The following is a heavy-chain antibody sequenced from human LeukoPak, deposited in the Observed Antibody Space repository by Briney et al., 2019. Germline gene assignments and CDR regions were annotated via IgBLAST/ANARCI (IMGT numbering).Heavy chain of an antibody. Sequence: GGSLRLSCAASGFTFSSYSMNWVRQAPGKGLEWVSSISSSSSYIYYADSVKGRFTISRDNAKNSLYLQMNSLRAEDTAVYYCAKGVAVAGPEARTNWFDPWGQGTLVTVSS. J-gene: IGHJ5*02. CDR1: GFTFSSYS. CDR3: AKGVAVAGPEARTNWFDP. V-gene: IGHV3-21*04. D-gene: IGHD6-19*01. CDR2: ISSSSSYI.